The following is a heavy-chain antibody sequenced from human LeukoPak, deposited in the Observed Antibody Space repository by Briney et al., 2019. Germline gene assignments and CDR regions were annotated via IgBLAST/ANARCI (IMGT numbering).Heavy chain of an antibody. CDR2: INYSGSGI. CDR1: GFTFSSFE. J-gene: IGHJ5*02. CDR3: AKGYSNGYGA. Sequence: GGSLRLSCVASGFTFSSFEMNWVRQAPGKGLESIAYINYSGSGIYYADSVKGRFTISRDNTNNSLWLQMNSLRAEDTGVYYCAKGYSNGYGAWGQGTLVTVSS. V-gene: IGHV3-48*03. D-gene: IGHD6-19*01.